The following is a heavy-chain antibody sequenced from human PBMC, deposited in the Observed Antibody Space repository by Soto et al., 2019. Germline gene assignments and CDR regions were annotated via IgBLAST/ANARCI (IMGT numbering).Heavy chain of an antibody. V-gene: IGHV3-23*01. Sequence: QRLSCAASGFTFSSYAMSWVRQAPGKGLEWVSAISGSGGSTYYADSVKGRFTISRDNSKNTLYLQMNSLRAEDTAVYYCAKRLAYYDSSGYSIGWFDPWGQGTLVTVSS. CDR1: GFTFSSYA. CDR3: AKRLAYYDSSGYSIGWFDP. J-gene: IGHJ5*02. CDR2: ISGSGGST. D-gene: IGHD3-22*01.